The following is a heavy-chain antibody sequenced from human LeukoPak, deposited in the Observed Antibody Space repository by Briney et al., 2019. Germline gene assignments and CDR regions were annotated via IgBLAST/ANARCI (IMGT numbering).Heavy chain of an antibody. CDR2: ITSSGRYI. Sequence: GGSLRLSCAASGFTFSSYEMNWVRQAPGKGLEWVSSITSSGRYIYYADSVKGRFTISRDNSENSLYLQMDSLTAEDTAVYYCTRKGSQWDFLVDYWGQGTRVAVSP. CDR1: GFTFSSYE. CDR3: TRKGSQWDFLVDY. J-gene: IGHJ4*02. D-gene: IGHD2/OR15-2a*01. V-gene: IGHV3-21*01.